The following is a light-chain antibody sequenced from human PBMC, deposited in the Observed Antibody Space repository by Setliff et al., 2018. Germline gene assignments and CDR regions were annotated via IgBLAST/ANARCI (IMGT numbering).Light chain of an antibody. Sequence: SVLTQPPSASGTPGQTVTISCSGGSSNTGSSTVKWYQHVPGTAPRLLIYSNAHRPAGVPGRFAGSKSGTSATLYISGLQSDDEADYYCATWADSLNGPVFGTGTKVTVL. CDR3: ATWADSLNGPV. CDR2: SNA. CDR1: SSNTGSST. V-gene: IGLV1-44*01. J-gene: IGLJ1*01.